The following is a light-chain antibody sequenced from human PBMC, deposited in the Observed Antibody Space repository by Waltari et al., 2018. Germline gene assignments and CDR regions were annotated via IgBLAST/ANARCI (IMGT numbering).Light chain of an antibody. Sequence: QSVLTQPPSVSGAPGQRVTISCTGGISNIGATFDVHWYQQLPRLAPRLLIYQNNNRPSGVPDRFSGSKSDTSASLAITGLQAEDEADYYCQSFDRSLTSWVFGGGTKLTVL. J-gene: IGLJ3*02. CDR1: ISNIGATFD. V-gene: IGLV1-40*01. CDR2: QNN. CDR3: QSFDRSLTSWV.